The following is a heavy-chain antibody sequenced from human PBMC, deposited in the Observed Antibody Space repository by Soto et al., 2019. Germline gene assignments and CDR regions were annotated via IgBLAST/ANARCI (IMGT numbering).Heavy chain of an antibody. CDR2: ISYDGSNK. CDR1: GFTFSSYG. D-gene: IGHD6-19*01. Sequence: QVQLVESGGGVVQPGRSLRLSCAASGFTFSSYGMHWVRQAPGKGLEWVAVISYDGSNKYYADSVKGRFTISRDNSKNTLYLQMNSLRAEDTAVYYCANQGPYSSGWYALSGDYYSGMDVWGQGTTVTVSS. J-gene: IGHJ6*02. CDR3: ANQGPYSSGWYALSGDYYSGMDV. V-gene: IGHV3-30*18.